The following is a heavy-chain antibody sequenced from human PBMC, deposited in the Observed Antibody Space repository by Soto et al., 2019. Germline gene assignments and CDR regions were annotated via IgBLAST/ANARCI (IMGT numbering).Heavy chain of an antibody. D-gene: IGHD4-17*01. CDR3: ARILRSDALDI. CDR2: IDPSDSYT. CDR1: GYSFTNYW. J-gene: IGHJ3*02. V-gene: IGHV5-10-1*01. Sequence: PGESLKISCKGSGYSFTNYWITWVRQMPGKGLEWMGRIDPSDSYTKYSPSLKGHVTISADKSISTAYLQWSSLKASDTAIYYCARILRSDALDIWGQGTMVTVSS.